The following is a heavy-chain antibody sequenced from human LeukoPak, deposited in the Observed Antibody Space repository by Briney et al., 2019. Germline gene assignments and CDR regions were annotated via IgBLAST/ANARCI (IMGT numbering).Heavy chain of an antibody. CDR3: ARVTYYYDSSDDWFDP. CDR2: IYYSGTT. V-gene: IGHV4-39*01. Sequence: PSETLSLTCTASGGSISTSSYYWAWIRQSPGKGLEWIVSIYYSGTTYYNPSLKSRVTTAIDTSKNQFSLNLGAVTAADTAVYYCARVTYYYDSSDDWFDPWGQGTLVTVSS. D-gene: IGHD3-22*01. CDR1: GGSISTSSYY. J-gene: IGHJ5*02.